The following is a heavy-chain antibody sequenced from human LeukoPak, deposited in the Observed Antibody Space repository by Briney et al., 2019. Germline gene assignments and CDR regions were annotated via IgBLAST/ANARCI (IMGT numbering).Heavy chain of an antibody. Sequence: SETLSLTCTVSGGSISSYYWSWIRQPPGKGLEWIGYIYYSGSTNYNPSLESRVTISVDTSKNQFSLKLSSVTAADTAVYYCARGAKYSSSWSSPFDYWGQGTLVTVSS. D-gene: IGHD6-13*01. CDR2: IYYSGST. CDR1: GGSISSYY. J-gene: IGHJ4*02. V-gene: IGHV4-59*01. CDR3: ARGAKYSSSWSSPFDY.